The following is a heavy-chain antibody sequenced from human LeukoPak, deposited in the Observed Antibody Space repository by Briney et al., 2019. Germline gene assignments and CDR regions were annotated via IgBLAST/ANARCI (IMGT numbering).Heavy chain of an antibody. D-gene: IGHD2-2*01. V-gene: IGHV3-23*01. CDR1: GFTFSSYA. CDR2: ISGSGGST. Sequence: GGSLRFSCAASGFTFSSYAMSWVRQAPGKGLEWVSAISGSGGSTYYADSVKGRFTISRDNSKNTLYLQMNSLRAEDTAVYYCAKEHSSYCSSTSCPFDYWGQGTLVTVSS. J-gene: IGHJ4*02. CDR3: AKEHSSYCSSTSCPFDY.